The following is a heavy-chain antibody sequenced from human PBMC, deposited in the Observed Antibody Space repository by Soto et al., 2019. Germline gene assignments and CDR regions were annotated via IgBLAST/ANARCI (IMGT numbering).Heavy chain of an antibody. CDR1: GGSFSGYY. J-gene: IGHJ4*02. Sequence: QVQLQQWGAGLLKPSETLSLTCAVYGGSFSGYYWSWIRQSPGKGLEWIGEINHSGNTNQNPSLKSRVTISVDTSKNQFSLKLTSVTAADMAVYYCARRTGSGWFFDSWGQGTLVIVSS. CDR2: INHSGNT. V-gene: IGHV4-34*02. CDR3: ARRTGSGWFFDS. D-gene: IGHD6-19*01.